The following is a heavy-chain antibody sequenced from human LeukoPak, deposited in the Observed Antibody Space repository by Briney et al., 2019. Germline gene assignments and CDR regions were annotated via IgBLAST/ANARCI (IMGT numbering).Heavy chain of an antibody. CDR2: ISSSGSTI. J-gene: IGHJ4*02. D-gene: IGHD6-6*01. Sequence: GGSLRLSCAASGFTFSDYYMSWIRQAPGKGLEWVSYISSSGSTIYYADSVKGRFTISRDNAKNSLYLQMNSLRAEDTAVYYCAKVPIAASIYYWGQGTLVTVSS. CDR1: GFTFSDYY. CDR3: AKVPIAASIYY. V-gene: IGHV3-11*01.